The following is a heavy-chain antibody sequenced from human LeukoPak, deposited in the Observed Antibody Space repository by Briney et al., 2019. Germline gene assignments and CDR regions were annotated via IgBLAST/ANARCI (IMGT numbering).Heavy chain of an antibody. V-gene: IGHV3-7*01. CDR3: ARAGVRWPDAFDI. CDR1: GFTFSSYW. D-gene: IGHD4-23*01. CDR2: IKQDGSEK. Sequence: GGSLRLSCAASGFTFSSYWMSWVRQAPGKGREGVANIKQDGSEKYYVDSVKGRFTISRDNDKNSLYLQMNSLRAEDTAVYYCARAGVRWPDAFDIWGQGTMVTVSS. J-gene: IGHJ3*02.